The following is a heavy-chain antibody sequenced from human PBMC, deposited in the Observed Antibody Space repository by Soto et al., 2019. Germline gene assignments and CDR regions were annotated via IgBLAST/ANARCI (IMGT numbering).Heavy chain of an antibody. CDR2: IYWDDDK. CDR3: AHSPQTSSPWGYGY. D-gene: IGHD6-13*01. V-gene: IGHV2-5*02. J-gene: IGHJ4*02. CDR1: GFSLSTSGMG. Sequence: SGPTLVNPTPTLTQTCTFSGFSLSTSGMGVGWIRQPPGKALEWLSLIYWDDDKLYSPSLKSRLTITKDTSKNQVVLTKTNMHPVDTATYYCAHSPQTSSPWGYGYWGQGTLVTVSS.